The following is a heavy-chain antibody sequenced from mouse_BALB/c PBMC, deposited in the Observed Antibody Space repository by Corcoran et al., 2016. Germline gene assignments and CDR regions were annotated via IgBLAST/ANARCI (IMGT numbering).Heavy chain of an antibody. CDR3: VRRIYYDLWYFAF. CDR2: IYWDDDK. D-gene: IGHD2-4*01. Sequence: QVTLKESGPGILQPSQTLSLTCSFSGFSLSTSGMGVSWIRQPSGKGLEWLAHIYWDDDKSYNPSLKRRLTISKDTSSNQVFLKITSVDTADTATYYCVRRIYYDLWYFAFWGAGTTVTVSS. CDR1: GFSLSTSGMG. V-gene: IGHV8-12*01. J-gene: IGHJ1*01.